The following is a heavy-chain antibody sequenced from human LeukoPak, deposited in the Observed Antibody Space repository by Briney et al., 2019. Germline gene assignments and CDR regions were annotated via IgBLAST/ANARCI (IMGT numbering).Heavy chain of an antibody. CDR1: GGSISSSNYY. D-gene: IGHD2-2*01. J-gene: IGHJ5*02. CDR2: IYYSGTT. V-gene: IGHV4-39*07. Sequence: SETLSLTCIVSGGSISSSNYYWGWIRQPPGKGLEWIGSIYYSGTTHYNPSLKSRVTISVDMSKNQFSLKLSSVTAADTAVYCCARGDIVVVPAAINYWFDPWGQGTLVTVSS. CDR3: ARGDIVVVPAAINYWFDP.